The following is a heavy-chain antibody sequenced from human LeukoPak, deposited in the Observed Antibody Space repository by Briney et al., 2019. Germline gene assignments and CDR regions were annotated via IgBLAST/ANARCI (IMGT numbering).Heavy chain of an antibody. V-gene: IGHV1-2*02. CDR2: INPNSGGT. Sequence: ASVKVSCKASGYTFTGYYMHWVRQAPGQGLEWMGWINPNSGGTNYAQKFQGRVSMTRDMSTSTDYMELSSLRSEDTAIYYCARDNSVGDNAWWFDPWGQGTLVTVSS. CDR3: ARDNSVGDNAWWFDP. CDR1: GYTFTGYY. D-gene: IGHD1-26*01. J-gene: IGHJ5*02.